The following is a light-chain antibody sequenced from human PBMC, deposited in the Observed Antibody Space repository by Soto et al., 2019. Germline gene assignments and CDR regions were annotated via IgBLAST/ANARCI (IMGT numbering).Light chain of an antibody. CDR1: SSDIGGYNF. CDR3: SSYTSNNILV. J-gene: IGLJ2*01. Sequence: QSVLTQPASVSGSPGQSITISCTGTSSDIGGYNFVSWYQQHPDKAPKLIIYEINNRPSGVSNRFPGSKSGNTASLTISGLQAEDEADYYCSSYTSNNILVFGGGTKLTVL. V-gene: IGLV2-14*03. CDR2: EIN.